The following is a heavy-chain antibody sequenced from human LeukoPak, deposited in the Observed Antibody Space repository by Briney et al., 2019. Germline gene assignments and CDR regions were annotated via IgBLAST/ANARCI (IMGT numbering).Heavy chain of an antibody. CDR1: GYTFTGYY. CDR3: ARELDYRSSWSGFDY. D-gene: IGHD6-13*01. J-gene: IGHJ4*02. V-gene: IGHV1-2*02. Sequence: ASVKVSCKASGYTFTGYYMHWVRQAPGQGLEWMGWINPNSGGTNYAQKFQGRVTMTRDTSISTAYMELSRLRSDDTAVYYCARELDYRSSWSGFDYWGQGTLVTVSS. CDR2: INPNSGGT.